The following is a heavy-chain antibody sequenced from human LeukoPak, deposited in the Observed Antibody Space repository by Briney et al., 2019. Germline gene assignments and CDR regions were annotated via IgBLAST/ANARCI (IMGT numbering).Heavy chain of an antibody. CDR3: TSSRYSSGWLDY. J-gene: IGHJ4*02. CDR2: IRSKADGGTT. D-gene: IGHD6-19*01. CDR1: GFTFGDYA. V-gene: IGHV3-49*03. Sequence: PGGSLRLSCTASGFTFGDYAMSWFRQAPGKGLEWVGFIRSKADGGTTEYAASVKGRFTISRDDSKSIAYLQMNSLKTEDTAVYYCTSSRYSSGWLDYWGQGNLVTVSS.